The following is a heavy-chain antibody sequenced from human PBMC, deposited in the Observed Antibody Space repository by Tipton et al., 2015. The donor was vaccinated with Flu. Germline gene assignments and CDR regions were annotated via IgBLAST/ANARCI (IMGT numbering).Heavy chain of an antibody. CDR2: ISWNNGLI. CDR1: GFTFDDYS. D-gene: IGHD2-2*01. J-gene: IGHJ4*02. Sequence: SLRLSCAASGFTFDDYSMHWVRQAPGKGLEWVSGISWNNGLIGYADSVKGRFTISRDNAKDSLYLQMDSLRPEDTAFYYCAKVGLSLWYQSYFDYWGQGSLVTVSS. V-gene: IGHV3-9*01. CDR3: AKVGLSLWYQSYFDY.